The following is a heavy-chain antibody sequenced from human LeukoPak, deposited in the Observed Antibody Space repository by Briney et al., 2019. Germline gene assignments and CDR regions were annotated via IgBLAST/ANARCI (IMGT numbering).Heavy chain of an antibody. J-gene: IGHJ4*02. CDR1: GFPFSSYA. CDR2: ITGSGGNT. V-gene: IGHV3-23*01. D-gene: IGHD3-9*01. Sequence: GASLRLSCAASGFPFSSYAMSWVRQAPGKGLEWVSAITGSGGNTYYADSVKGRFTISRDNSKNTVFLQMNSLRAEDTAVYYCAKWGDYDVLTGYYVSDYWGQGTLVTVSS. CDR3: AKWGDYDVLTGYYVSDY.